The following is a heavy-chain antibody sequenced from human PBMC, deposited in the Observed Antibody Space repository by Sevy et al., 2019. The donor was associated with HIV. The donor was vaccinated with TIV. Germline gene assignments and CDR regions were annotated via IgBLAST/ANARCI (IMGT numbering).Heavy chain of an antibody. D-gene: IGHD3-9*01. CDR3: ARAGKDILTGYSNPPSYYYYYGMDV. CDR2: ISAYNGNT. Sequence: ASVKVSCKASGYTFTSYGISWVRQAPGQGFEWMGWISAYNGNTNYAQQLQGRVTMTTDTSTSTAYMELRSLRSDDTAVYYCARAGKDILTGYSNPPSYYYYYGMDVWGQGTTVTVSS. CDR1: GYTFTSYG. J-gene: IGHJ6*02. V-gene: IGHV1-18*01.